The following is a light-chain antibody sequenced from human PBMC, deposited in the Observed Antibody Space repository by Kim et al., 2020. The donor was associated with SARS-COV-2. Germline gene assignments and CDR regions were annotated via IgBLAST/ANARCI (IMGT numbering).Light chain of an antibody. J-gene: IGLJ2*01. CDR1: DGDVGTDDL. V-gene: IGLV2-23*02. CDR3: CSYARGSILL. Sequence: QSALTQPASLAGTPGQSVTISCTGTDGDVGTDDLVSWYQVHPGRAPQLILYEVSKRPAGIPHSFSGFRSGNTASLTISGLQLGDEADYYCCSYARGSILLFGGGTKVTVL. CDR2: EVS.